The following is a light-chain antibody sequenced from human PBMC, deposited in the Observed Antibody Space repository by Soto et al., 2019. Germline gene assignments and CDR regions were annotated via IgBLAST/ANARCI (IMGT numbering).Light chain of an antibody. CDR1: SSDVGNYDY. V-gene: IGLV2-14*01. CDR3: SSYSSRSRHV. Sequence: QSVLTQPASVSGSPGQSITIPCTGTSSDVGNYDYVSWYQQYPGKAPKLMIYEVNDRPSGVSYRFSGSKSGNTASLTISGLQAEDEADYYCSSYSSRSRHVFGTGTKLTVL. J-gene: IGLJ1*01. CDR2: EVN.